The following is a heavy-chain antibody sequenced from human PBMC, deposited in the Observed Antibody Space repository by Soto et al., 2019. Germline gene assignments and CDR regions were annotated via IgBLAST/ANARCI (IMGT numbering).Heavy chain of an antibody. V-gene: IGHV1-69*13. CDR2: IIPIFGTA. J-gene: IGHJ6*02. D-gene: IGHD5-18*01. CDR3: ARALGYSYGYQSYYYGMDV. CDR1: GGTFSSYA. Sequence: SVKVSCKASGGTFSSYAISWVRQAPGQGLEWMGGIIPIFGTANYAQKFQGRVTITADESTSTAYMELSSLRSEDTAVYYCARALGYSYGYQSYYYGMDVWGQGTTVTVSS.